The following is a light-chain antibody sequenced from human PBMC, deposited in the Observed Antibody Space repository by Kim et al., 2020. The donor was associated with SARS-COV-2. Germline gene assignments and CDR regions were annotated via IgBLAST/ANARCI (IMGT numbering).Light chain of an antibody. V-gene: IGLV3-19*01. Sequence: SYELTQDPAVSVALGQTVRITCQGDSLRSYYATWYQQKPGQAPIVVIYGKNNRPSGIPDRFSGSSSGKTASLTITGTQAGDEADYYCNSRDSNDNVVFGG. CDR3: NSRDSNDNVV. J-gene: IGLJ2*01. CDR2: GKN. CDR1: SLRSYY.